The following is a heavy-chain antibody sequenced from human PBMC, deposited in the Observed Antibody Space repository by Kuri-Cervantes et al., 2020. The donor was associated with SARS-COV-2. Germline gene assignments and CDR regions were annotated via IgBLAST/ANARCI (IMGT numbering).Heavy chain of an antibody. Sequence: LSLTCAASGFTFSSSNMNWVRQAPGKGLEWVSSISSSRNYIYYADSVRGRFTISRDNAKNSLYLQMNSLRAEDTAVYYCASRRAGAAAGICGWFDPWGQGTLVTVSS. D-gene: IGHD6-13*01. CDR1: GFTFSSSN. V-gene: IGHV3-21*01. CDR3: ASRRAGAAAGICGWFDP. CDR2: ISSSRNYI. J-gene: IGHJ5*02.